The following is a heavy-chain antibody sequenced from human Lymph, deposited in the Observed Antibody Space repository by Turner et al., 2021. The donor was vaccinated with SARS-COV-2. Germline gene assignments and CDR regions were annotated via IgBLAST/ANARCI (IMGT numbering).Heavy chain of an antibody. CDR2: MNPNSGNT. J-gene: IGHJ6*02. Sequence: QVQLVQSGAEVKKPGASVKVSCKAPGYTFTSYDINWVRQATVQGLAWIGWMNPNSGNTGYAQKFQGRVTMPRNTSISTAYIELSSLRSYDTAVYYCARGRYSGGGMDVWGQGTTVTVSS. V-gene: IGHV1-8*02. CDR1: GYTFTSYD. D-gene: IGHD1-26*01. CDR3: ARGRYSGGGMDV.